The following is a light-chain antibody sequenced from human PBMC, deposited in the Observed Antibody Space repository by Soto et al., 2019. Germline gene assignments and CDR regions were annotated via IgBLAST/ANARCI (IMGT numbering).Light chain of an antibody. V-gene: IGKV4-1*01. J-gene: IGKJ4*01. CDR3: QHYYSTPPT. Sequence: DIVMTQSPDSLAVSLGERATINCKSSQSVLYSSNNKNYLAWYQQKPGQPPKLLIYWASTRESGVPDRFSGSGSGTGFTLTISSLQAEDVAVYCCQHYYSTPPTFGGGAKVDIK. CDR1: QSVLYSSNNKNY. CDR2: WAS.